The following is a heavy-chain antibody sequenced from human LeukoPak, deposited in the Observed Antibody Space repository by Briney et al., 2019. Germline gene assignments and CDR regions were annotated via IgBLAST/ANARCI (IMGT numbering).Heavy chain of an antibody. J-gene: IGHJ5*02. CDR3: ARXXXXWFDP. CDR2: ISSSGSXX. CDR1: GFTFSDYY. Sequence: KSGGSLRLSCAASGFTFSDYYMSWIRQAPGKGLEWVSYISSSGSXXXXEASVKGRFTISGDNAKNSLYLQMNSLRAETTAVYYCARXXXXWFDPWGQGTLVTVSS. V-gene: IGHV3-11*01.